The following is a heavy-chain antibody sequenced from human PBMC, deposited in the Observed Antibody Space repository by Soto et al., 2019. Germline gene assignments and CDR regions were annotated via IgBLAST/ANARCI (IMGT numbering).Heavy chain of an antibody. CDR1: GGSISSSSYY. CDR3: ASQYYYDSSGYYYEMDY. D-gene: IGHD3-22*01. CDR2: IYYSGST. V-gene: IGHV4-39*01. Sequence: PSETLSLTCTVSGGSISSSSYYWGWIRQPPXKGLEWIGSIYYSGSTYYNPSLKSRVTISVDTSKNQFSLKLSSVTAADTAVYYCASQYYYDSSGYYYEMDYWGQGTLVTVSS. J-gene: IGHJ4*02.